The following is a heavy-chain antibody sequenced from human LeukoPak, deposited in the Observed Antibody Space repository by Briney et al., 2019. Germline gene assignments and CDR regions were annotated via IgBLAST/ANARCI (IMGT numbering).Heavy chain of an antibody. V-gene: IGHV4-34*01. CDR3: ASASWYETPFDY. Sequence: PSETLSLTCAVYGGSFSDYHWNWVRQPPGKGLEWIGKINHSGSTNYNPSLKSRVTISVDTSKNQFSLKLSSVTAADTAVYYCASASWYETPFDYWGQGTLVTVSS. D-gene: IGHD6-13*01. J-gene: IGHJ4*02. CDR1: GGSFSDYH. CDR2: INHSGST.